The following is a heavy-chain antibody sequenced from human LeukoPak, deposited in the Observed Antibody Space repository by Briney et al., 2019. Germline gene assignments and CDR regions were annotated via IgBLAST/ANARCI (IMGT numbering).Heavy chain of an antibody. V-gene: IGHV3-15*01. CDR2: IKSKTDGGTT. Sequence: GGSLRLSCAASGFTFSNAWMSWVRQAPGKGLEWVGRIKSKTDGGTTDYAAPVKGRFTISRDDSKNTPYLQMNSLKTEDTAVYYCTTAYGDYLVLDYWGQGTLVTVSS. CDR1: GFTFSNAW. CDR3: TTAYGDYLVLDY. D-gene: IGHD4-17*01. J-gene: IGHJ4*02.